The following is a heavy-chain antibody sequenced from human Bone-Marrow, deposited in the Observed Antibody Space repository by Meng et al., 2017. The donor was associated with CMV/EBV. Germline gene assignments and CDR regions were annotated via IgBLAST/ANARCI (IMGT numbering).Heavy chain of an antibody. Sequence: SETLSLTCAVYGGSFSGYYWSWIRQPPGKGLEWIGEINRGGSANYSPSLKSRLTISVDTSKNQFSLKLSSVTAADTAVYYCARGRGSSSLYYYYGMDVWGQGTTVTVSS. V-gene: IGHV4-34*01. D-gene: IGHD6-6*01. CDR2: INRGGSA. J-gene: IGHJ6*02. CDR1: GGSFSGYY. CDR3: ARGRGSSSLYYYYGMDV.